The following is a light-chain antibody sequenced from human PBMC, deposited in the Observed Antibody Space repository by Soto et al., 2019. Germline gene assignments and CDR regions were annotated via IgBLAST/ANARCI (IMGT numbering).Light chain of an antibody. J-gene: IGLJ2*01. CDR1: SSNIGSNS. CDR2: TNN. CDR3: SAWDDSLNGVV. V-gene: IGLV1-44*01. Sequence: QSVLTQPPSASGTPGQRVTISCSGSSSNIGSNSVNWYQQLPGTAPKLLIYTNNQRPSWVPDRFSGSKSGTSASLAISELQSEDGADYYCSAWDDSLNGVVFGGGTKVTVL.